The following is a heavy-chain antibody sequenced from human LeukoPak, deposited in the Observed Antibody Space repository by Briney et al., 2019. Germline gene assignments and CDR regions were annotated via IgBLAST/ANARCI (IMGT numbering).Heavy chain of an antibody. CDR3: ARGGSDSGSYWRS. CDR1: GYTFTTYA. V-gene: IGHV1-69*13. Sequence: GASVKVSCKASGYTFTTYAMNWVRQAPGQGLEWMGWINPNSGGTNYAQKFQGRVTITADESTSTAYMELSSLRSEDTAVYYCARGGSDSGSYWRSWGQGTLVTVSS. CDR2: INPNSGGT. J-gene: IGHJ5*02. D-gene: IGHD1-26*01.